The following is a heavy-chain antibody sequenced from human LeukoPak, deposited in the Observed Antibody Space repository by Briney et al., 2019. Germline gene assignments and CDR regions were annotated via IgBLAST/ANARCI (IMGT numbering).Heavy chain of an antibody. CDR2: IIPIFGTA. J-gene: IGHJ4*02. CDR1: GGTFSSYA. Sequence: SVKVSCKTSGGTFSSYAISWVRQAPGQGLEWMGGIIPIFGTANYAQKFQGRVTITADESTSTAYMELSSLRSEDTAVYYCARASGYSYGDYYFDYWGQGTLVTVSS. D-gene: IGHD5-18*01. V-gene: IGHV1-69*13. CDR3: ARASGYSYGDYYFDY.